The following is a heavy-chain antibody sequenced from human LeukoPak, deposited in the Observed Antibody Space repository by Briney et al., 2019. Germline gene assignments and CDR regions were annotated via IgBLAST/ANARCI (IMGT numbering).Heavy chain of an antibody. Sequence: PSGTLSLTCAVSGGSISSSNWWSWVRQPPGKGLEWIGSIYHSGSTYYNPSLKSRVTISVDTSKNQFSLKLSSVTAADTAVYYCARVGDWDYVWGSYRYMYYMDVWGKGTTVTVSS. J-gene: IGHJ6*03. V-gene: IGHV4-4*02. CDR1: GGSISSSNW. CDR3: ARVGDWDYVWGSYRYMYYMDV. CDR2: IYHSGST. D-gene: IGHD3-16*02.